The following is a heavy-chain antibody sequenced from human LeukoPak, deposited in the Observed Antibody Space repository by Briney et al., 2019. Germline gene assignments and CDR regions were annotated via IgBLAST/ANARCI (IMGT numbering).Heavy chain of an antibody. CDR1: GGSISNYY. CDR2: ISHSGST. Sequence: PSETLSLTCTVSGGSISNYYWSWIRQPPGKGLEWIGYISHSGSTNYSPSLKSRVTISLDTSKNQFSLKLSSVTAADTAVYYCAGHHPRNTVDFWGQGTLVTVSS. D-gene: IGHD2/OR15-2a*01. V-gene: IGHV4-59*08. J-gene: IGHJ4*02. CDR3: AGHHPRNTVDF.